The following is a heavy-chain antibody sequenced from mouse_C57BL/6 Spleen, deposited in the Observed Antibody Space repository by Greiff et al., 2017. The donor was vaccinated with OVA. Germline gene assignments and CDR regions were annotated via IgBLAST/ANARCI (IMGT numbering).Heavy chain of an antibody. CDR1: GYTFTSYW. Sequence: VQLQQPGAELVMPGASVKLSCKASGYTFTSYWMHWVKQRPGQGLEWIGEIDPSDSYTNYNQKFKGKSTLTGDISSSTAYMQLSSLTSEDSAVYCCARGQRRLRSDYWGQGTTRTVSS. CDR3: ARGQRRLRSDY. V-gene: IGHV1-69*01. D-gene: IGHD3-2*02. J-gene: IGHJ2*01. CDR2: IDPSDSYT.